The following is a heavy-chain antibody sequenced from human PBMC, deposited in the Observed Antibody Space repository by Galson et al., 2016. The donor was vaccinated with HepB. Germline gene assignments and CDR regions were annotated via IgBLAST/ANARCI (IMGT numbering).Heavy chain of an antibody. CDR1: RVTIRSYT. V-gene: IGHV3-21*01. Sequence: SLRLSCAASRVTIRSYTMNWVRQAPGKGLEWVSNIDGYSNSILYADSVKCRFTISRDDAENAVYLQMNSLRADDTAVYYCARDPYNVPTAGTDFDFWGRGTRGHRLL. D-gene: IGHD6-13*01. J-gene: IGHJ4*01. CDR2: IDGYSNSI. CDR3: ARDPYNVPTAGTDFDF.